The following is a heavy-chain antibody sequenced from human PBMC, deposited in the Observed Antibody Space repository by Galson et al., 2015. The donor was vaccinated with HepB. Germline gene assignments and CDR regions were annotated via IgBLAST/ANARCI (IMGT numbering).Heavy chain of an antibody. CDR1: GFTFSDYY. J-gene: IGHJ4*02. D-gene: IGHD6-13*01. Sequence: SLRLSCAASGFTFSDYYMSWIRQAPGKGLEWVSYISSSSGYTNYADSVKGRFTISRDNAKNSLYLQMNSLRAEDTAVYYCARRLAYSSSWYASDYWGQGTLVTVSS. V-gene: IGHV3-11*06. CDR2: ISSSSGYT. CDR3: ARRLAYSSSWYASDY.